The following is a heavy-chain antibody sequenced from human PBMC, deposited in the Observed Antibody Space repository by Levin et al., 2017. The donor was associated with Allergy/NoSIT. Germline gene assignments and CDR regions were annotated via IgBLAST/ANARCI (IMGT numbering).Heavy chain of an antibody. CDR1: GFIFNTYT. J-gene: IGHJ4*02. D-gene: IGHD3-10*01. CDR2: INSRSNYI. V-gene: IGHV3-21*01. CDR3: ARGRDYYGSGSYVGTYYFDY. Sequence: SCAASGFIFNTYTMTWVRQAPGKGLEWVSSINSRSNYIYYADSMKGRFTSSRDNAKNSLYLQMDSLRAEDTAVYYCARGRDYYGSGSYVGTYYFDYWGQGTLVSVSS.